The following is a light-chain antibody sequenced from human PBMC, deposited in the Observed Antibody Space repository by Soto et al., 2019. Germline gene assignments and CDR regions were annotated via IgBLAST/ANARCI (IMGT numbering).Light chain of an antibody. CDR3: QQRHNWPIT. V-gene: IGKV3-11*01. CDR1: ETIRGL. Sequence: EIGLTQSPAALSLSPGERATLSCSASETIRGLLAGYQQRLGQPPRLLIYDTSNRATGHPARFSASVFGTAFTLTIGGLEPADLEVYYCQQRHNWPITFGQGTRLDI. CDR2: DTS. J-gene: IGKJ5*01.